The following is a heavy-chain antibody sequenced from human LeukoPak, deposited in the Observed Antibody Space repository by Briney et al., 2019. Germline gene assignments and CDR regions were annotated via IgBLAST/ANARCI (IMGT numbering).Heavy chain of an antibody. CDR2: INHSGNT. Sequence: KPSETLSLTCAVYGGSFSGYYWSWIRQPPGKGLEWIGEINHSGNTNYNPSLKSRVTTSADTSKKQFSPNLSSVTAADTAVYYCARVYDFWRGWFDPWGQGTLVTVSS. V-gene: IGHV4-34*01. CDR3: ARVYDFWRGWFDP. J-gene: IGHJ5*02. CDR1: GGSFSGYY. D-gene: IGHD3-3*01.